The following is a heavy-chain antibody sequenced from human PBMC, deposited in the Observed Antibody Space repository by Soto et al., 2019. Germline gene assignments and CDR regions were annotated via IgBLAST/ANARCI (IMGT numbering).Heavy chain of an antibody. CDR3: AHTGGYRGYCISTSCYYKGNNWFDP. Sequence: SGPTLVNPTQTLTLTCTFSGFSLSTSGVGVGWIRQPPGKALEWLALIYWDDDKRYSPSLKSRLTITKGTSKNQVVLTMTNMDPVDTATYYCAHTGGYRGYCISTSCYYKGNNWFDPWGQGTLVTVSS. CDR2: IYWDDDK. J-gene: IGHJ5*02. CDR1: GFSLSTSGVG. V-gene: IGHV2-5*02. D-gene: IGHD2-2*01.